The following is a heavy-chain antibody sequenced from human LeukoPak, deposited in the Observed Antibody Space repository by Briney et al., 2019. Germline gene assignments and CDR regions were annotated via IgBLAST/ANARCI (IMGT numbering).Heavy chain of an antibody. D-gene: IGHD2/OR15-2a*01. CDR2: IKSDGGT. Sequence: GGSLRLSCAASGFAFSVSWMHWVRHAPGKGLVWVSVIKSDGGTAYADSVKGRFTISRDNVKNTVYLQMNSLRDEDTAVYYCAKDYFGSLEYWGQGILVTVSS. J-gene: IGHJ4*02. V-gene: IGHV3-74*03. CDR3: AKDYFGSLEY. CDR1: GFAFSVSW.